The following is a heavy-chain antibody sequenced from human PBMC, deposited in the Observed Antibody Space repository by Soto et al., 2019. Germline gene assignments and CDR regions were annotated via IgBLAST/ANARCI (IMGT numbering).Heavy chain of an antibody. CDR2: INPSGGST. Sequence: ASVKVSCKASGYTFTSYYMHWVRQAPGQGLEWMGIINPSGGSTSYAQKFQGRVTMTRDTSTSTVCMELSSLRSEDTAVYYCARDLNSAPGDYIWGTWYNYFDYWGQGTLVTVSS. V-gene: IGHV1-46*03. J-gene: IGHJ4*02. D-gene: IGHD3-16*01. CDR3: ARDLNSAPGDYIWGTWYNYFDY. CDR1: GYTFTSYY.